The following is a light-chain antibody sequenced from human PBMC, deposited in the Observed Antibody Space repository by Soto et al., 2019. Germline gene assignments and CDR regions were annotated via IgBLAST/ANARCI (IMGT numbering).Light chain of an antibody. J-gene: IGLJ2*01. CDR2: QDN. CDR1: KLGDKY. Sequence: SYELTQSPSVSVSPGQTASITCSGDKLGDKYACWYQQKPGQSPVLVIYQDNKRPSGIPERFSGSNSGNTATLTISGTQAMDEADYYCQAWESSTAGVVFGGGTKLTVL. V-gene: IGLV3-1*01. CDR3: QAWESSTAGVV.